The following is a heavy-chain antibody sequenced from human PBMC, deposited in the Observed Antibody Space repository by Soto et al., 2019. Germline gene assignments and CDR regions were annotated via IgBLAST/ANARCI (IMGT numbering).Heavy chain of an antibody. D-gene: IGHD3-10*01. Sequence: VQLQQSGPGLVKPSQTLSLNCAISGDSVSSNRAAWGWIRLSPSRGLEWLGRTYYRSRWFTDYADSVKTRITINPDTYRNQFSLQLNSVTPEDTAVYYCAREDSAATKDAFDMWGPGTMVTVSS. CDR3: AREDSAATKDAFDM. CDR1: GDSVSSNRAA. J-gene: IGHJ3*02. CDR2: TYYRSRWFT. V-gene: IGHV6-1*01.